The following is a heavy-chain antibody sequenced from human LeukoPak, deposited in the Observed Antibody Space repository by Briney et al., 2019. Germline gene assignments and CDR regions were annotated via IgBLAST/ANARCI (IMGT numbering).Heavy chain of an antibody. V-gene: IGHV4-61*02. CDR1: GGSISSGSYY. CDR2: IYTSGST. CDR3: AREIRKLYDSSGYPDY. J-gene: IGHJ4*02. D-gene: IGHD3-22*01. Sequence: SETLSLACTVSGGSISSGSYYWSWIRQPAGKGLEWIGRIYTSGSTNYNPSLKSRVTISVDTSKNQFSLKLNSVTAADTAVYFCAREIRKLYDSSGYPDYWGQGTLVTVSS.